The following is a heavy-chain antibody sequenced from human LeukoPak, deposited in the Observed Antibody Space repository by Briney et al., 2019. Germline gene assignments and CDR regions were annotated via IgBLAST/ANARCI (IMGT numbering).Heavy chain of an antibody. CDR1: GFTFSDYY. Sequence: AGGSLRLSCAASGFTFSDYYMSWIRQAPGKGLEWVSYISSSGSTIYYADSVKGRFTISRDNSKNTLYLQMNSLRAEGTAVYYCAKDPAQYSSGWYGYWGQGTLVTVSP. J-gene: IGHJ4*02. CDR3: AKDPAQYSSGWYGY. D-gene: IGHD6-19*01. CDR2: ISSSGSTI. V-gene: IGHV3-11*01.